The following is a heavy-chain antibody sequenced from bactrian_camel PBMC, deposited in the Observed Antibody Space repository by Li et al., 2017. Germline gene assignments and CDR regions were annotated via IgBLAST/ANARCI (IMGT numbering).Heavy chain of an antibody. D-gene: IGHD1*01. CDR3: VAGRRMLTCVWNY. V-gene: IGHV3S67*01. Sequence: VQLVESGGGSVQTGGSLRLSCAPSGLSVSDSSMAWFRQSPGKEPEAVAAIRRDDLTAYTDSVKGRFIISHDNAKNTLYLQMNKLNAEDTAVYTCVAGRRMLTCVWNYWGQGTQVTVS. J-gene: IGHJ4*01. CDR2: IRRDDLT. CDR1: GLSVSDSS.